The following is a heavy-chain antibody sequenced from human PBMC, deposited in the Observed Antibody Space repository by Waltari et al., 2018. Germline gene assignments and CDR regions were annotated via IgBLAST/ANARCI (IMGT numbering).Heavy chain of an antibody. CDR1: GFTVSSIY. D-gene: IGHD1-1*01. CDR2: IFRDGTT. Sequence: EEQLVESGGGLVQPGGSLRLSCVVSGFTVSSIYVSWVRQAPGKGVGWVSLIFRDGTTYYADSVKGRFTISRDNSKNTLCLQMNSLRAEDTAIYYCAHVHEYAFHVWGQGTMVTVSS. CDR3: AHVHEYAFHV. J-gene: IGHJ3*01. V-gene: IGHV3-66*01.